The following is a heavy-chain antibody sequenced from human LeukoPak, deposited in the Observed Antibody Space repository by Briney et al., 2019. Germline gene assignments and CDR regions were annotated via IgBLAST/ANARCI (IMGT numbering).Heavy chain of an antibody. CDR2: IYYSGST. V-gene: IGHV4-61*05. D-gene: IGHD6-13*01. J-gene: IGHJ5*02. CDR1: GGSISSSSYY. CDR3: ARGGQLGS. Sequence: SETLSLTCTVSGGSISSSSYYWGWIRQPPGEGLEWIGYIYYSGSTDYNPSLKSRVTISVDTSKNQFSLKLSSVTAADTAIYYCARGGQLGSWGQGTLVTVSS.